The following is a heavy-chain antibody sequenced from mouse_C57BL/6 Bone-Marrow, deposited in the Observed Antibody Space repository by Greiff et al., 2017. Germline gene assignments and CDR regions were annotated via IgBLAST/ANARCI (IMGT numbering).Heavy chain of an antibody. CDR1: GYTFTSYG. D-gene: IGHD1-1*01. CDR2: IYPRSGNT. V-gene: IGHV1-81*01. Sequence: QVQLQQSGAELARPGASVKLSCTASGYTFTSYGISWVKQRTGQGLEWIGEIYPRSGNTYYNEKFKGKATLTADKSSNTAYMELRSLTSEDSAVYFCARSYYYGSSFAYWGQGTLVTVSA. CDR3: ARSYYYGSSFAY. J-gene: IGHJ3*01.